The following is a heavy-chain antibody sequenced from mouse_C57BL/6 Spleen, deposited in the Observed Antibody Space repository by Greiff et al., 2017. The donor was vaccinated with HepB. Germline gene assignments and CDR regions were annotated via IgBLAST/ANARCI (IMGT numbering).Heavy chain of an antibody. J-gene: IGHJ1*03. CDR2: ISSGSSTI. V-gene: IGHV5-17*01. CDR1: GFTFSDYG. D-gene: IGHD1-1*01. CDR3: AREVYYGRLYFDV. Sequence: VQLQQSGGGLVKPGGSLKLSCAASGFTFSDYGMHWVRQAPEKGLEWVAYISSGSSTIYYADTVKGRFTISRDNAKNTLFLQMTSLRSEDTAMYYCAREVYYGRLYFDVWGTGTTVTVSS.